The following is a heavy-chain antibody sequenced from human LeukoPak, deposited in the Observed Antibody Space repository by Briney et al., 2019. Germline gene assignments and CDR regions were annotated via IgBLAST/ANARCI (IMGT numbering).Heavy chain of an antibody. J-gene: IGHJ6*02. Sequence: SRTLSLTFAISGDSLSINTASWRWVRQSPSSGLEWLGRTYYRSKWYNNYALSVKSRITINPDTSKNQFSLQLNSVTPEDTAVYYCTRGGQGMGVWGQGTTVTVSS. V-gene: IGHV6-1*01. CDR3: TRGGQGMGV. CDR2: TYYRSKWYN. CDR1: GDSLSINTAS.